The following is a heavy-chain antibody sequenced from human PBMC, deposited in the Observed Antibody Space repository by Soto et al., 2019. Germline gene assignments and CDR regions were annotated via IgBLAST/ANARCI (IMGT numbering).Heavy chain of an antibody. D-gene: IGHD1-1*01. V-gene: IGHV3-23*04. Sequence: EVQLVESGGDLVQPGGSLRLSCAASGFTLSHYEMNWVRQAPGKGLEWVSTILVGGSTHYEDSVTGRFTISRDTSKNTVFLQMNSLTAGDTAVYYCAKATAPSGGAFDICGQGTMVTVSS. CDR2: ILVGGST. CDR3: AKATAPSGGAFDI. CDR1: GFTLSHYE. J-gene: IGHJ3*02.